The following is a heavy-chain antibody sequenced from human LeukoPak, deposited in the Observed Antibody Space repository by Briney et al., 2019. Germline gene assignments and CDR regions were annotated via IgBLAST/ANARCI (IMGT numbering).Heavy chain of an antibody. J-gene: IGHJ4*02. CDR1: GFTFSNAW. CDR2: IKGKTDGGTT. CDR3: TTDLTGPSYMIVVVRAY. D-gene: IGHD3-22*01. V-gene: IGHV3-15*01. Sequence: GGSLRLSCAASGFTFSNAWMSWVRQAPGKGLEWVGRIKGKTDGGTTDYAAPVKGRFTISRDDSKNTLYLQMNSLKTEDTAVYYCTTDLTGPSYMIVVVRAYWGQETLVTVSS.